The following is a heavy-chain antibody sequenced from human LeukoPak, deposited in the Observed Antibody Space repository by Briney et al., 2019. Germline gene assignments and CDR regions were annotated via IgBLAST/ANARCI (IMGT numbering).Heavy chain of an antibody. J-gene: IGHJ4*02. Sequence: GGSLGLSCAASGFTFSSYAMSWVRQAPGKGLEWVSAISGSGGNTYYADSVKGRFTISRDNSKNTLYLQMNSLRAEDTAVYYCAKDLGIVGASFDYWGQGTLVTVSS. V-gene: IGHV3-23*01. CDR1: GFTFSSYA. D-gene: IGHD1-26*01. CDR3: AKDLGIVGASFDY. CDR2: ISGSGGNT.